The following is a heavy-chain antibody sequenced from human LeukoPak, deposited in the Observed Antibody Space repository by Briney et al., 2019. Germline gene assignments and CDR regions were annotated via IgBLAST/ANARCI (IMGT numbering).Heavy chain of an antibody. CDR2: IGWSSGSI. D-gene: IGHD6-13*01. J-gene: IGHJ4*02. Sequence: PGGSLRLSCAASGFTFDDYAMHWVRQAPGKGLEWVSGIGWSSGSIRYADSVRGRFTISRDNAKNSLYLQMNSVRAEDTALYDCAKVQWSRSSLYVEASLDYWVEGSLVAVCS. V-gene: IGHV3-9*01. CDR1: GFTFDDYA. CDR3: AKVQWSRSSLYVEASLDY.